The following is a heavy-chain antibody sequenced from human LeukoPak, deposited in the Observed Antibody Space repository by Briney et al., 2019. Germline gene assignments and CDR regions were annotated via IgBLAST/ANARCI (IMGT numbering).Heavy chain of an antibody. CDR1: GFTFSSYA. D-gene: IGHD1-26*01. CDR2: IWYDGSNK. V-gene: IGHV3-33*08. Sequence: GGSLRLSCAASGFTFSSYAMHWVRQAPGKGLEWVAVIWYDGSNKYYADSVKGRFTISRDNSKNTLYLQMNSLRAEDTAVYYCARGSRNSGSYAYYFDYWGQGTLVTVSS. CDR3: ARGSRNSGSYAYYFDY. J-gene: IGHJ4*02.